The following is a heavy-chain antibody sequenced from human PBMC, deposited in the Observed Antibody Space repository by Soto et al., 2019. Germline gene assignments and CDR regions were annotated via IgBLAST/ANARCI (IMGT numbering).Heavy chain of an antibody. CDR2: IKQDGSEK. V-gene: IGHV3-7*01. Sequence: EVQLVESGGGLVQPGGSLRLSCAASGFTFSSYWISWVRQAPGKGLEWVANIKQDGSEKYYVDSVKGRFTISRDNAKNSLYLQMNSLRAEDTAVYYCARGGGIAVAVPPYFDYWGQGTLVTVSS. J-gene: IGHJ4*02. CDR3: ARGGGIAVAVPPYFDY. D-gene: IGHD6-19*01. CDR1: GFTFSSYW.